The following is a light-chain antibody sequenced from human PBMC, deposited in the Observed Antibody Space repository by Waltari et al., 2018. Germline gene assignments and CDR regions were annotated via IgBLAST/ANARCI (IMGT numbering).Light chain of an antibody. V-gene: IGLV3-1*01. CDR1: KLANKN. CDR3: QALDRRTVEVV. CDR2: QNN. Sequence: SYDLTQPPSVSVSPGQTASITCSGDKLANKNVCWYQQKPGQSPVLVIYQNNKRPSGIPERFSASNSGSTATLTMSGVQSTDEADYYCQALDRRTVEVVFSGGTRLAVL. J-gene: IGLJ2*01.